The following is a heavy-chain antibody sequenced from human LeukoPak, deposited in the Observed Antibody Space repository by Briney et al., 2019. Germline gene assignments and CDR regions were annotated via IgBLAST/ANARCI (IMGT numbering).Heavy chain of an antibody. D-gene: IGHD6-19*01. CDR3: ARQRYSSGWGGHYYYYMDV. V-gene: IGHV4-59*08. CDR1: GGSISNYY. Sequence: SETLSLTCTVSGGSISNYYWSWIRQPPGKGLEWIGEIYHSGSTNYNPSLKSRVTISVDTSKNQFSLKLSSVTAADTAVYYCARQRYSSGWGGHYYYYMDVWDRGTTVTISS. J-gene: IGHJ6*03. CDR2: IYHSGST.